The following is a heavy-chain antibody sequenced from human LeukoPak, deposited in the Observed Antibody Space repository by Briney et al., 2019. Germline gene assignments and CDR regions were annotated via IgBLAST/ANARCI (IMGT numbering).Heavy chain of an antibody. CDR2: ILETGDIA. Sequence: GGSLRLSCAASGFAFNNYAMDWVRQAPGKGLEWVSAILETGDIAYYADSVRGRFAISRDNSRNTVYLQMNSLTAEDTAVYYCAKRSLTPNDSWGRRTLVTASS. D-gene: IGHD3-3*01. V-gene: IGHV3-23*01. CDR1: GFAFNNYA. CDR3: AKRSLTPNDS. J-gene: IGHJ5*02.